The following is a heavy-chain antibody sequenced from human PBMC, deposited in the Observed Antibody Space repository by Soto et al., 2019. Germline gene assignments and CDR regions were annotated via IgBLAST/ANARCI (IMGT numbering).Heavy chain of an antibody. D-gene: IGHD1-7*01. CDR1: GFTFSTYW. CDR2: INNDGSNT. CDR3: ARDPLIGTTEYGLEV. Sequence: EVQLVESGGGLVQPGGSLRLSCAASGFTFSTYWMHWVRQPPGKGLVWVSRINNDGSNTAYADSVKGRFTISRDNAQSTLYLQMNGLRAEDTAVYYCARDPLIGTTEYGLEVWDQGTTVSVSS. V-gene: IGHV3-74*01. J-gene: IGHJ6*02.